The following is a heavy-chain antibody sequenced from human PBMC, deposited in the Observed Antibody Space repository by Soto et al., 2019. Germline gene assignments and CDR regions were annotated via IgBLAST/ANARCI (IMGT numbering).Heavy chain of an antibody. D-gene: IGHD3-3*01. V-gene: IGHV4-39*07. CDR1: GVSISSRSYY. CDR2: IYYGGTT. Sequence: SETLSLTCTVSGVSISSRSYYWVWIRQPPGKGLEWIGYIYYGGTTNYNPSLRSRVTMSVGTSMNQLSLKLTSVTAADTAVFYCARSTSTIFGVITLFFDYWGQGTLVTVSS. J-gene: IGHJ4*02. CDR3: ARSTSTIFGVITLFFDY.